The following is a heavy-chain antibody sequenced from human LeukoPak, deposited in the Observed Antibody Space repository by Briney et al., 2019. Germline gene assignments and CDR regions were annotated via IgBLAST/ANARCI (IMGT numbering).Heavy chain of an antibody. CDR2: IYYDGST. Sequence: SETLSLTCTVSGGSISSYYWSWIRQPPGKGLEYIGHIYYDGSTNYSPSLKSRLTISVDTSKNQFSLKLTSVTAADTAVYYCARRGYCSGNSCYLFDYWGQGTLVTVSS. D-gene: IGHD2-15*01. J-gene: IGHJ4*02. CDR1: GGSISSYY. V-gene: IGHV4-59*08. CDR3: ARRGYCSGNSCYLFDY.